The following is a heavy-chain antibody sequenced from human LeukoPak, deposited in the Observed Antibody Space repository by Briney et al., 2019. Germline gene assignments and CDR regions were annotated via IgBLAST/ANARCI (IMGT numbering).Heavy chain of an antibody. J-gene: IGHJ3*02. D-gene: IGHD1-26*01. CDR1: GGSISSYY. V-gene: IGHV4-34*01. Sequence: SETLSLTCTVSGGSISSYYWSWIRQPPGKGLEWIGEISHSGSTNYNPSLKSRVTISVDTSKNQFSLKLSSVTAADTAVYYCARGGSYYDAFDIWGQGTMVTVSS. CDR3: ARGGSYYDAFDI. CDR2: ISHSGST.